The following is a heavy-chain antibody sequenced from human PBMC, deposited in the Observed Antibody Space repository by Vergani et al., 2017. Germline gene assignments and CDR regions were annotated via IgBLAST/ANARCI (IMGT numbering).Heavy chain of an antibody. CDR3: ARDLPYMDV. V-gene: IGHV3-48*03. CDR2: ISSSGGAI. CDR1: GFTFSSYE. J-gene: IGHJ6*03. Sequence: EVHLVESGGGLVQPGGSLRLSCAASGFTFSSYEMDWVRQAPGKGLEWVSYISSSGGAIDYADSVKGRCTISRDNAKNSLHLQMNSLRAEDTAVYYCARDLPYMDVWGKGTTVTVSS.